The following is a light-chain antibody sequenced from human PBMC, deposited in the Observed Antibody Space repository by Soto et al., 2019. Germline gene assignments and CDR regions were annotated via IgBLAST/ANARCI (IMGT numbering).Light chain of an antibody. Sequence: QSALTQPASVSGSPGQSITISCTGTSSDVGGYNYVSWYQQHPGKAPKLMIFEVANRPSEVSHRFSGSKSGNTASLTISGLQAEDEADYYCCSYRSDNTLIFGGGTKVTVL. CDR1: SSDVGGYNY. V-gene: IGLV2-14*01. J-gene: IGLJ2*01. CDR3: CSYRSDNTLI. CDR2: EVA.